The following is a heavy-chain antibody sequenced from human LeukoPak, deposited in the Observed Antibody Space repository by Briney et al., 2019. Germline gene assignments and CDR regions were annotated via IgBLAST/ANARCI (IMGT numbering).Heavy chain of an antibody. Sequence: AGGSLKLSCAASGSTFSSYSMNWVRQAPGKGLEWVSYIGVGSSAIYYADSVKGRFTISRDNDKTSLYLQMNSLRDDDTAVYYCARDHQWAFDIWGQGTMVTVSS. CDR2: IGVGSSAI. V-gene: IGHV3-48*02. CDR3: ARDHQWAFDI. CDR1: GSTFSSYS. J-gene: IGHJ3*02. D-gene: IGHD2-8*01.